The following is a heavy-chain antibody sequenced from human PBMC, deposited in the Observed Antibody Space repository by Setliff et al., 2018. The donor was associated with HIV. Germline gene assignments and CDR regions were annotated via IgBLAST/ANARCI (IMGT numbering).Heavy chain of an antibody. V-gene: IGHV4-61*02. CDR1: GGSLSSGSFY. CDR3: AREGVPAAVMWFDP. CDR2: IYSTGTT. D-gene: IGHD2-2*01. Sequence: SETLSLTCTVSGGSLSSGSFYWTWIRQPAGKGLEWIGRIYSTGTTNYNPSLKGRVTISVDTSKNQFSLKLSSVTASDTAVYYCAREGVPAAVMWFDPWGQGTLVTVPQ. J-gene: IGHJ5*02.